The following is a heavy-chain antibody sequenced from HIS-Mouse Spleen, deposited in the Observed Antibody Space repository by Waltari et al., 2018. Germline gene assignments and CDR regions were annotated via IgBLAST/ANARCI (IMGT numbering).Heavy chain of an antibody. CDR2: ISSSGSTI. Sequence: QVQLVESGGGLVKPGGSLRLSCAASGFTFSHYYMNLTRQAPGKGLEWVSYISSSGSTIYYADSVKGRFTISRDNAKNSLYLQMNSLRAEDTAVYYCARVPWVGYYFDYWGQGTLVTVSS. CDR1: GFTFSHYY. V-gene: IGHV3-11*01. CDR3: ARVPWVGYYFDY. D-gene: IGHD1-26*01. J-gene: IGHJ4*02.